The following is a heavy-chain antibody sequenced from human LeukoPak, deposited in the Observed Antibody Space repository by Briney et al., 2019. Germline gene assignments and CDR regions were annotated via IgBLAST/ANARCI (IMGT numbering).Heavy chain of an antibody. Sequence: GGSLKLSCAASGFTSSGSAMHWVRQASGKGLEWVGRIRSKANSYATAYAASVKGRFTISRDDSRNTAYLQMNSLKTEDTAVYYCTRSPFDYWGQGTLVTVSS. CDR2: IRSKANSYAT. J-gene: IGHJ4*02. V-gene: IGHV3-73*01. CDR1: GFTSSGSA. CDR3: TRSPFDY.